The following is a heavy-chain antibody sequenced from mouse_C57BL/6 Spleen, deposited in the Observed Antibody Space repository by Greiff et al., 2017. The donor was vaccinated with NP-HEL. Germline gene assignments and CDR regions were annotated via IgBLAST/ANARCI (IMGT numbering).Heavy chain of an antibody. Sequence: VQLQQSGPELVKPGASVKISCKASGYTFTDYYMNWVKQSHGKSLEWIGDITPNNGGTSYTQKFKGKATLTVDKSSSTAYMYIRSLTSEDSAVYYCARWGFTTVDPSWYFDVWGTGTTVTVSS. CDR3: ARWGFTTVDPSWYFDV. V-gene: IGHV1-26*01. D-gene: IGHD1-1*01. J-gene: IGHJ1*03. CDR2: ITPNNGGT. CDR1: GYTFTDYY.